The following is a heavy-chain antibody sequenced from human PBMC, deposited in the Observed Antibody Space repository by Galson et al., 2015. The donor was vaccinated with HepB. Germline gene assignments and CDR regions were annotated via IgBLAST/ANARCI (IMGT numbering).Heavy chain of an antibody. D-gene: IGHD6-13*01. CDR2: IYSGGST. Sequence: SLRLSCAASGFTVSSNYMSWVRQAPGKGLEWVSVIYSGGSTYYADSVKGRFAISRHNSKNTLYLQMNSLRAEDTAVYYCARDYSAAGYYYYGMDVWGQGTTVTVSS. CDR1: GFTVSSNY. CDR3: ARDYSAAGYYYYGMDV. V-gene: IGHV3-53*04. J-gene: IGHJ6*02.